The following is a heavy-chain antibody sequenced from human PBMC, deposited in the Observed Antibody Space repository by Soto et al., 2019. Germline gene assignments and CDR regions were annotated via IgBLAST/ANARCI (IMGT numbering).Heavy chain of an antibody. CDR2: ISYDGSNK. V-gene: IGHV3-30*18. Sequence: QVQLVESGGGVVQPGRSLRLSCAASGFTFSSYGMHWVRQAPGKGLEWVAVISYDGSNKYYADPVKGRFTISRDNSKNTLYLQMNSLRAEDTAVYYCAKDDRLFFWSGYGMDVWGQGTTVTVSS. CDR3: AKDDRLFFWSGYGMDV. CDR1: GFTFSSYG. D-gene: IGHD3-3*01. J-gene: IGHJ6*02.